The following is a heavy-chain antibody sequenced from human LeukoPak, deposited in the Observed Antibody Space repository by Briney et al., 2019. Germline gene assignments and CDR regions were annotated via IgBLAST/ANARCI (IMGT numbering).Heavy chain of an antibody. V-gene: IGHV4-34*01. J-gene: IGHJ4*02. CDR3: ARGNDYGDFDY. CDR2: INHSGST. Sequence: SETLSLTCAVYGGSFSGYYWSWIRQPPGKGLEWIGEINHSGSTNYSPSLKSRVTISVDTSKNQFSLKLSSVTAADTAVYYCARGNDYGDFDYWGQGTLVTVSS. D-gene: IGHD4-17*01. CDR1: GGSFSGYY.